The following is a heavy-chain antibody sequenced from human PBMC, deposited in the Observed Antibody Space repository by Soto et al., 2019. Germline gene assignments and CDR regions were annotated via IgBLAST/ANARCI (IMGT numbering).Heavy chain of an antibody. CDR1: GFSFSDYY. V-gene: IGHV3-11*01. J-gene: IGHJ6*02. CDR3: SRLTYGMDV. Sequence: QTQLVQSGGGWVRPGGSLRLSCEASGFSFSDYYMSWIRRAPGKGLEWVSYIGASGSPIYFGDSVKGRFSIYRDNTNNSLSLQMNSLRPDDTAVYYWSRLTYGMDVWGQGTTVIVAS. D-gene: IGHD3-9*01. CDR2: IGASGSPI.